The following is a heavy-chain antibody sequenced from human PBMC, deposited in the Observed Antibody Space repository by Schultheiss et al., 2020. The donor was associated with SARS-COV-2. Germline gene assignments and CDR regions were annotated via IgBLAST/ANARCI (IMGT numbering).Heavy chain of an antibody. Sequence: GSLRLSCAASGFTVSSNYMSWIRQPPGKGLEWIGEINHSGSTNYNPSLKSRVTISVDTSKNQFSLKLSSVTAADTAVYYCARSASEDSSGYFDYWGQGTLVTVSS. CDR3: ARSASEDSSGYFDY. CDR1: GFTVSSNY. J-gene: IGHJ4*02. V-gene: IGHV4-34*01. D-gene: IGHD3-22*01. CDR2: INHSGST.